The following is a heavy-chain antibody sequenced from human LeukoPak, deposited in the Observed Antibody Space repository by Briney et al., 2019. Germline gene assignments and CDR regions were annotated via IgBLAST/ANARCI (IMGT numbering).Heavy chain of an antibody. V-gene: IGHV1-69*05. CDR1: GGTFSSYA. J-gene: IGHJ4*02. CDR3: ARTDHGGNQGDFDY. Sequence: SVKVSCKASGGTFSSYATSWVRQARGQGLEWMGRIIPIFGTANYAQKFQGRVTITTDESTSTAYMELSSLRSEDTAVYYCARTDHGGNQGDFDYWGQGTLVTVSS. D-gene: IGHD4-23*01. CDR2: IIPIFGTA.